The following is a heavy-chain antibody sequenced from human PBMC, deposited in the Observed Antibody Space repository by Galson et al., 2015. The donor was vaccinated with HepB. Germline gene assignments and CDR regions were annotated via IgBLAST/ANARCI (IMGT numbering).Heavy chain of an antibody. D-gene: IGHD2-15*01. Sequence: SLRLSCAASGFTFSSYSMNWVRQAPGKGLEWVSSISSSSSYIYYADSVKGRFTISRDNAKNSLYLQMNSLRAEDTAVYYCARADCSGGSCYSRGGYYGMDVWGQGTTVTVSS. V-gene: IGHV3-21*01. CDR1: GFTFSSYS. CDR2: ISSSSSYI. CDR3: ARADCSGGSCYSRGGYYGMDV. J-gene: IGHJ6*02.